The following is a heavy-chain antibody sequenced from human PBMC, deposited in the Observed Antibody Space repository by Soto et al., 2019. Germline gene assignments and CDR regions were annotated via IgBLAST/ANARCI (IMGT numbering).Heavy chain of an antibody. D-gene: IGHD3-10*01. Sequence: QVQLVESGGGVVQPGRSLRLSCAASGFIFSDYAMHWVRQAPGKGLEWVAVISYDGSNKFYVDSVKGRFTISRDNSKNTLFVQMNSLRVEDTAVYYCARDVGDSGSFFASWGPRPLVTVSS. V-gene: IGHV3-30*04. CDR1: GFIFSDYA. J-gene: IGHJ4*02. CDR3: ARDVGDSGSFFAS. CDR2: ISYDGSNK.